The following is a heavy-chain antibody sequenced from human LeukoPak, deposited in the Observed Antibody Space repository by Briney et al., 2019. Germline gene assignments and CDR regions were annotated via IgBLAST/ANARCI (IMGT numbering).Heavy chain of an antibody. Sequence: GGSLRLSCEASGLTFNKYWMTWVRQAPGKGLEWVANIKQDGSEKNYVDSVKGRFTISRDNAKNSLYLQMNSLRAEDTAVYYCARADWDTAMIDYWGQGTLVTVSS. CDR2: IKQDGSEK. J-gene: IGHJ4*02. CDR3: ARADWDTAMIDY. V-gene: IGHV3-7*01. D-gene: IGHD5-18*01. CDR1: GLTFNKYW.